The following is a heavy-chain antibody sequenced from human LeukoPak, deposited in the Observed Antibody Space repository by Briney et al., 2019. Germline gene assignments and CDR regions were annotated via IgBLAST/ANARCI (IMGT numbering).Heavy chain of an antibody. D-gene: IGHD3-10*01. CDR1: GGSISSGGYY. J-gene: IGHJ4*02. CDR3: ARGITMVRGAYDY. Sequence: SETLSLTCTVSGGSISSGGYYWSWIRQHPGKGLEWIGYIYYSGSTYYNPSLKSRVTISVDTSKNQFSLKLSSMTAADTAVYYCARGITMVRGAYDYWGQGTLVTVSS. CDR2: IYYSGST. V-gene: IGHV4-31*03.